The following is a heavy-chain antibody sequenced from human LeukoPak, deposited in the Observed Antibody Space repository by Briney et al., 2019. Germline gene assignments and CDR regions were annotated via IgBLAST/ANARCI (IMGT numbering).Heavy chain of an antibody. D-gene: IGHD6-13*01. Sequence: GGSLRLSCAASGFTFSNYWMSWVRQAPGKGLEWVANIKQDGSVKQYVDSIKGRFTISRDNAKNSLYLQMNSLRAEDTAVYYCARDPLSSSSFDLWGQGTLVTVSS. CDR3: ARDPLSSSSFDL. CDR2: IKQDGSVK. V-gene: IGHV3-7*01. CDR1: GFTFSNYW. J-gene: IGHJ4*02.